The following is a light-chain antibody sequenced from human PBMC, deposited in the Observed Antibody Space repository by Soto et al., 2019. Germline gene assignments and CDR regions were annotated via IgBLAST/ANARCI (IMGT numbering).Light chain of an antibody. CDR2: ATS. CDR1: QSLTSNS. Sequence: DIVLTQSPGTLSLSPGERATLSCRASQSLTSNSLAWLQQKTGQAPRLLIYATSTRATGIPDSFSASGSGTDFTLIITRLAPEDFAVYCCHQYGSSPYTFGQGTKLEIK. J-gene: IGKJ2*01. CDR3: HQYGSSPYT. V-gene: IGKV3-20*01.